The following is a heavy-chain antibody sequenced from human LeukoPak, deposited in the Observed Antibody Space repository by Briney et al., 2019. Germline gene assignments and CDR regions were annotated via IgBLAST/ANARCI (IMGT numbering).Heavy chain of an antibody. CDR3: ARQGFWRGYFVFDY. CDR1: GDSISSYY. J-gene: IGHJ4*02. Sequence: SETLSLTCAVSGDSISSYYWSWIRQPPGKGLEWIGFIYYSGSTNYNPSLQSRVTISVDTSKNQFSLKLSSVTAADTAVYYCARQGFWRGYFVFDYWGQGTLDTVSS. D-gene: IGHD3-3*01. V-gene: IGHV4-59*08. CDR2: IYYSGST.